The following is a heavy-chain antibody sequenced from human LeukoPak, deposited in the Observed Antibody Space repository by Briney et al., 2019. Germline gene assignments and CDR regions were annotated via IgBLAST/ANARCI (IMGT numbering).Heavy chain of an antibody. V-gene: IGHV5-10-1*01. CDR2: IDPSDSYT. J-gene: IGHJ4*02. Sequence: GESMRFSCTSSGYSSTSDMICGGRQMPGKGLEWMGRIDPSDSYTNYSPSFQGHVTISADKSISPAYLQWSSLKASDTAMYYCARHIVVAPGAPDYWGQGTQVTVSS. D-gene: IGHD3-22*01. CDR3: ARHIVVAPGAPDY. CDR1: GYSSTSDM.